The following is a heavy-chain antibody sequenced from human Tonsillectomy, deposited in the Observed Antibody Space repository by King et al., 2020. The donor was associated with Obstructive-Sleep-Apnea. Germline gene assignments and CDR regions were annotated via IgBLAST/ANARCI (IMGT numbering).Heavy chain of an antibody. D-gene: IGHD6-6*01. CDR2: IYYSGST. J-gene: IGHJ6*02. CDR1: GGSISSSSYY. Sequence: QLQESGPGLVKPSETLSLTCTVSGGSISSSSYYWGWIRQPPGKGLEWIGSIYYSGSTYYNPSLKRRVTISVNTSKNQFSLRLSSCTAADTAVYYCATIAVRPYGLDVWGQGTTVTVSS. CDR3: ATIAVRPYGLDV. V-gene: IGHV4-39*07.